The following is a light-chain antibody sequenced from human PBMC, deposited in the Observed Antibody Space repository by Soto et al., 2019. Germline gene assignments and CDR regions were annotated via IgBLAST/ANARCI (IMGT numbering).Light chain of an antibody. Sequence: DIVMTQSPDSLAVSLGERATINCKSSQSVLYNTKNQNYLAWYQQKPGQPPKLLVYWASTRESGVPDRFSASGSGTDFTLTISSLQAEDVEVYYCQQYYSLPLTFGGGTKVDIK. CDR1: QSVLYNTKNQNY. CDR2: WAS. J-gene: IGKJ4*01. V-gene: IGKV4-1*01. CDR3: QQYYSLPLT.